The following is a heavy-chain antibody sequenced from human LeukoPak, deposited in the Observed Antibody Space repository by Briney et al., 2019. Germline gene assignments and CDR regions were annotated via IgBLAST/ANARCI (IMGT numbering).Heavy chain of an antibody. CDR2: MNPNSGNT. CDR1: GYTFTSYA. V-gene: IGHV1-8*02. J-gene: IGHJ4*02. CDR3: ASHNYYDSSGYTTDY. Sequence: ASVKVSCKASGYTFTSYAMHWVRQAPGQRLEWMGWMNPNSGNTGYAQKFQGRVTMTRNTSISTAYMELSSLRSEDTAVYYCASHNYYDSSGYTTDYWGQGTLVTVSS. D-gene: IGHD3-22*01.